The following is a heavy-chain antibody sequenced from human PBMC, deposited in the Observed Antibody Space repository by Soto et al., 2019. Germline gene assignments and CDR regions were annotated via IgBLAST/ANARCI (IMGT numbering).Heavy chain of an antibody. D-gene: IGHD3-3*01. J-gene: IGHJ5*02. Sequence: SETLSLTCAVYGGSFSGYYWSWIRQPPGKGLEWIGEINHSGSTNYNPSLKSRVTISVDTSKNQFSLKLSSVTAADTAVYYCARAPSTITIFGVVGSRFDPWGQGTLVTVSS. CDR1: GGSFSGYY. CDR2: INHSGST. V-gene: IGHV4-34*01. CDR3: ARAPSTITIFGVVGSRFDP.